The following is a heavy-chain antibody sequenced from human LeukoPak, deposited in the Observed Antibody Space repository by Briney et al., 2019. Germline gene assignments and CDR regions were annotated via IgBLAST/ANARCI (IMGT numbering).Heavy chain of an antibody. D-gene: IGHD5-18*01. CDR1: GFTFDDYA. J-gene: IGHJ4*02. V-gene: IGHV3-9*01. Sequence: GGSLRLSCAASGFTFDDYAMHWVRQAPGKGLEWVSGISWNSGSIGYADSVEGRFTISRDNAKNSLYLQMNSLRAEDTAVYYCATSDTAMVALLRYHPFDYWGQGTLVTVSS. CDR2: ISWNSGSI. CDR3: ATSDTAMVALLRYHPFDY.